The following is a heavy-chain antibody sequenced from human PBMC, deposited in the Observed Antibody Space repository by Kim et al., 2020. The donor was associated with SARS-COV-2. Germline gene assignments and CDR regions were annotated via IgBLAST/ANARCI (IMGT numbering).Heavy chain of an antibody. CDR1: GFTFSSYA. CDR2: ISYDGSNK. CDR3: ARDCSSTSCYGTFDY. Sequence: GGSLRLSCAASGFTFSSYAMHWVRQAPGKGLEWVAVISYDGSNKYYADSVKGRFTISRDNSKNTLYLQMNSLRAEDTAVYYCARDCSSTSCYGTFDYWGQGTLVTVSS. J-gene: IGHJ4*02. V-gene: IGHV3-30*04. D-gene: IGHD2-2*01.